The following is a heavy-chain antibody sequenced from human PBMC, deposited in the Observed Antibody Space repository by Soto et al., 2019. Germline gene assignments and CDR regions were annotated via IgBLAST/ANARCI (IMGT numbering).Heavy chain of an antibody. CDR3: ARSIIAAAATTYYFDY. D-gene: IGHD6-13*01. J-gene: IGHJ4*02. V-gene: IGHV4-59*08. Sequence: SETLSLTCTVSGGSISSYYWSWIRQPPGKGLEWIGYIYYSGSTNYNPSLKSRVTISVDTSKNQFSLKLSSVTAADTAVYYCARSIIAAAATTYYFDYWGQGTLVTVSS. CDR2: IYYSGST. CDR1: GGSISSYY.